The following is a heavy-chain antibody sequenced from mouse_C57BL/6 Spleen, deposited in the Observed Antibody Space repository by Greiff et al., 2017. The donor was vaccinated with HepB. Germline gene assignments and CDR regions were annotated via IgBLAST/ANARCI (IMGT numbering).Heavy chain of an antibody. D-gene: IGHD2-3*01. CDR3: ARSIYDGYYGYAMDY. Sequence: QVQLQQSGAELVKPGASVKISCKASGYTFTDYYLNWVKQRPGQGLEWIGKIGPGSGSTYYNEKFKGKATLTADKSSSTAYMQLSSLTSEDSAVYFCARSIYDGYYGYAMDYWGQGTSVTVSS. CDR2: IGPGSGST. CDR1: GYTFTDYY. J-gene: IGHJ4*01. V-gene: IGHV1-77*01.